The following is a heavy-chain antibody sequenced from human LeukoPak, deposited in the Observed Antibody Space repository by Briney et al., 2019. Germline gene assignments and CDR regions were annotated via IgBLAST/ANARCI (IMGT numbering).Heavy chain of an antibody. CDR2: INHSGST. CDR3: ARGPLGYYYYYMDV. CDR1: GGSISSGSYY. J-gene: IGHJ6*03. V-gene: IGHV4-39*07. Sequence: PSETLSLTCTVSGGSISSGSYYWSWIRQPPGKGLEWIGEINHSGSTNYNPSLKSRVTTSVDTSKNQFSLKLSSVTAADTAVYYCARGPLGYYYYYMDVWGKGTTVTVSS. D-gene: IGHD7-27*01.